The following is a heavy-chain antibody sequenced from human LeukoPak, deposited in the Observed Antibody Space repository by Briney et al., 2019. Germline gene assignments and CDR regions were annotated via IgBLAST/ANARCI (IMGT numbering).Heavy chain of an antibody. Sequence: HPGGSLRLSCAASGFTFSSYAMSWVRQAPGKGLEWVSAISGSGGSTYYADSVKGRFTISRDNSKNTLYLKMNSLRADDTAVYYCAKRRGLELTYYYHMDVWGKGTTVTVSS. CDR1: GFTFSSYA. CDR3: AKRRGLELTYYYHMDV. J-gene: IGHJ6*03. CDR2: ISGSGGST. V-gene: IGHV3-23*01. D-gene: IGHD1-7*01.